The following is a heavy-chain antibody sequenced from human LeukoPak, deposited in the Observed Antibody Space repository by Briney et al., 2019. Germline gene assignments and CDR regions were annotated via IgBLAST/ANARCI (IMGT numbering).Heavy chain of an antibody. CDR3: ARGPWIQLPDY. D-gene: IGHD5-18*01. Sequence: PGGSLRLSCAASGFTFSSYAMHWVRQAPGKGLEWVAVISYDGSNKYYADSVKGRFTISRDNSKNTLYLQMNSLRAEDTAVYYCARGPWIQLPDYWGQGTLVTVSS. V-gene: IGHV3-30*04. CDR2: ISYDGSNK. J-gene: IGHJ4*02. CDR1: GFTFSSYA.